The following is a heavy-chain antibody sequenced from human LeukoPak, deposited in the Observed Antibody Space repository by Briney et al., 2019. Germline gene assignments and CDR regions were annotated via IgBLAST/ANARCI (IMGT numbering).Heavy chain of an antibody. J-gene: IGHJ4*02. D-gene: IGHD3-22*01. CDR2: IIPILGIA. CDR1: GGTFSSYA. Sequence: RASVKVSCKASGGTFSSYAISWVRQAPGQGLEWMGRIIPILGIANYAQKFQGRVTITADKSTSTAYMELSSLRSEDTAVYYCARFDYYDARGGINDYWGQGTLVTVSS. V-gene: IGHV1-69*04. CDR3: ARFDYYDARGGINDY.